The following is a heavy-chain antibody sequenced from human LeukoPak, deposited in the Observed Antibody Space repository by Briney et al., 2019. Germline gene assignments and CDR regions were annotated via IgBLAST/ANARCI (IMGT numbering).Heavy chain of an antibody. D-gene: IGHD3-22*01. V-gene: IGHV1-69*13. CDR2: IIPIFGTA. CDR1: GYTFTGYY. Sequence: SVKVSCKASGYTFTGYYMHWVQQAPGQGLEWMGGIIPIFGTANYAQKFQGRVTITADESTSTAYMELSSLRSEDTAVYYCAGGYYYDSSGYYPNYYYYMDVWGKGTTVTISS. CDR3: AGGYYYDSSGYYPNYYYYMDV. J-gene: IGHJ6*03.